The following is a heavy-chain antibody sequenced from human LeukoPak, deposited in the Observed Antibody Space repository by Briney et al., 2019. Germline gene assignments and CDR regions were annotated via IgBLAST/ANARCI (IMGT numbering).Heavy chain of an antibody. V-gene: IGHV3-21*01. CDR1: GFTFSSYS. Sequence: GGSLRLSCAASGFTFSSYSMNWVRQAPGKGLEWVSSISSSSSYIYYADSVKGRFTISRDNAKNSLYLQMNSLRAEDTAVYYCARDLRTYYDILTVYYTPGFDYWGQGTLVTVSS. CDR2: ISSSSSYI. J-gene: IGHJ4*02. D-gene: IGHD3-9*01. CDR3: ARDLRTYYDILTVYYTPGFDY.